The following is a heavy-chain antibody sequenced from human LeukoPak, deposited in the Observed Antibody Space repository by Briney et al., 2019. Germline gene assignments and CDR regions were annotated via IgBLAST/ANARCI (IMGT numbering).Heavy chain of an antibody. J-gene: IGHJ4*02. CDR1: GYTFTGYY. Sequence: ASVKVSCKASGYTFTGYYMHWVRQAPGQGLEWMGRIIPILNITHYAQKFQGRVTIAADKSTSTAYMELSSLRSEDTAMYYCARDDDRAREIDYWGQGTLVTVSS. CDR2: IIPILNIT. CDR3: ARDDDRAREIDY. V-gene: IGHV1-69*04. D-gene: IGHD3-22*01.